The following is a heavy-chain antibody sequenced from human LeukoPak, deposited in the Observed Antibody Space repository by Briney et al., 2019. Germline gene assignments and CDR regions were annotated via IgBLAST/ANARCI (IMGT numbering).Heavy chain of an antibody. CDR1: GFTFSNYG. CDR2: INEDGSET. D-gene: IGHD3-16*02. CDR3: ANNRASLDY. Sequence: GGSLRLSCAASGFTFSNYGMSWVRQAPGKGLEWVANINEDGSETNCVDSVKGRFTISRDNAKNSLYLQMNSLRAEDTAVYYCANNRASLDYWGQGTLVTVSS. V-gene: IGHV3-7*02. J-gene: IGHJ4*02.